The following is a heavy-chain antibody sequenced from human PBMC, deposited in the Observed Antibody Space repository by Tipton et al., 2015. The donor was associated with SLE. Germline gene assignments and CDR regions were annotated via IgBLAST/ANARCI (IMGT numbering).Heavy chain of an antibody. J-gene: IGHJ3*02. D-gene: IGHD3-22*01. CDR2: INHSGST. CDR3: AKDRPDYYDSLGAFDI. CDR1: GGSFSGYY. V-gene: IGHV4-34*01. Sequence: TLSLTCAVYGGSFSGYYWSWIRQPPGKGLEWIGEINHSGSTNYNPSLKSRVTISVDTSKNQFSLKLSSVTAADTAVYYCAKDRPDYYDSLGAFDIWGQGTMVTVSS.